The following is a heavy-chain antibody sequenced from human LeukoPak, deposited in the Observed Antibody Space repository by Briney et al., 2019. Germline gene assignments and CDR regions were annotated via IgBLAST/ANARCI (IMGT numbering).Heavy chain of an antibody. J-gene: IGHJ4*02. CDR3: TTDRRN. CDR1: GFIVSNAW. V-gene: IGHV3-15*01. Sequence: PGGSLRLSCAASGFIVSNAWMSWVRQAPGKGLEWVGRIKSKTDGETTDYAAPVKGRFTISRDDSKNTLYLQMNSLKTEDTAVYYCTTDRRNWGQGTLVTVSS. CDR2: IKSKTDGETT. D-gene: IGHD1-14*01.